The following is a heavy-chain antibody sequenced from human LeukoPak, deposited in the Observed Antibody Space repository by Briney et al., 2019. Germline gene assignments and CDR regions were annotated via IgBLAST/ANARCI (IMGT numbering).Heavy chain of an antibody. V-gene: IGHV3-48*04. D-gene: IGHD4-23*01. Sequence: GGSLRLSCAVSGFTFSNYGMNWVRQAPGKGLEWVSHIGGDSYTRHYADSVKGRLTISRDNAKNSLYLQLNSLRAEDTAVYYCARTRWPYYMDVWGKGTTVTVSS. CDR1: GFTFSNYG. CDR2: IGGDSYTR. J-gene: IGHJ6*03. CDR3: ARTRWPYYMDV.